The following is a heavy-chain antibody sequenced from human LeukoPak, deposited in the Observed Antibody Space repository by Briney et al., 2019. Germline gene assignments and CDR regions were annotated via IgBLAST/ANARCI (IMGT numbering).Heavy chain of an antibody. CDR3: AKERLPSSQSRPGLCGY. V-gene: IGHV3-7*01. CDR2: IKQDGSEK. D-gene: IGHD2-2*01. Sequence: PGGSLRLSCAASGFTFSSYWMSWVRQAPGKGLEWVANIKQDGSEKYYMDSVKGRFTISRDNAKNSLYLQMNSLRAEDTAVYYCAKERLPSSQSRPGLCGYWGQGTLVTVSS. CDR1: GFTFSSYW. J-gene: IGHJ4*02.